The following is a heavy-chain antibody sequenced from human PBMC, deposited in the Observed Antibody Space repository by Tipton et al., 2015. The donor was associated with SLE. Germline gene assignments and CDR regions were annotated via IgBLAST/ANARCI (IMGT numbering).Heavy chain of an antibody. Sequence: SLRLSCAASGFTFSSYAMSWVRQAPGKGLEWVSAISGSGGSTYYADSVKGRFTTSRDNSKNTLYLQMNSLRAEDTAVYYCAKDPNGDYEGDWFDPWGQGTLVTVSS. D-gene: IGHD4-17*01. CDR3: AKDPNGDYEGDWFDP. CDR2: ISGSGGST. J-gene: IGHJ5*02. CDR1: GFTFSSYA. V-gene: IGHV3-23*01.